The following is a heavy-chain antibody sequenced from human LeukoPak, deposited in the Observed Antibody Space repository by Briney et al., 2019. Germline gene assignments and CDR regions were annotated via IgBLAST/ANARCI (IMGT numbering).Heavy chain of an antibody. Sequence: ASVKVSCKASGYTFTGYYMHWVRQAPGQGLEWMGWINPNSGGTNCAQKFQGRVTMTRDTSISTAYMELSRLRSDDTAVYYCARGSERSYSSGWYLAFDIWGQGTMVTVSS. J-gene: IGHJ3*02. D-gene: IGHD6-19*01. CDR1: GYTFTGYY. CDR3: ARGSERSYSSGWYLAFDI. V-gene: IGHV1-2*02. CDR2: INPNSGGT.